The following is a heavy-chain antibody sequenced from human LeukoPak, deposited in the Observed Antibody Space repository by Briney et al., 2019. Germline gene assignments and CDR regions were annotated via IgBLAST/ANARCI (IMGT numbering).Heavy chain of an antibody. V-gene: IGHV1-69*05. D-gene: IGHD1-26*01. CDR2: IIPIFGTA. CDR1: GGTFSSYA. J-gene: IGHJ4*02. CDR3: ARVNIASGSYYASGY. Sequence: GASVKVSCKASGGTFSSYAISWVRQAPGQGLEWMGRIIPIFGTANYAQKFQGRVTITTDESTSTAYMELSSLRSEDTAVYYCARVNIASGSYYASGYWGQGTLVTVSS.